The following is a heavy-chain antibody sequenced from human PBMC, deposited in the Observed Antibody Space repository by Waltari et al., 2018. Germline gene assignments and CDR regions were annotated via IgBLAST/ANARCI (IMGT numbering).Heavy chain of an antibody. V-gene: IGHV3-33*01. CDR2: ICYDGSKK. J-gene: IGHJ6*02. CDR3: ARDQYGESFYYAMNV. CDR1: GFIFTNSG. Sequence: QEKLVESGGGVVQSGRSLKLSCDASGFIFTNSGMHWDRQAPGKGLEGGAIICYDGSKKYYADAVKGRFDISRDNSRNTLYLQMDSLRAEDTAVYFCARDQYGESFYYAMNVWGQGTAVTVSS. D-gene: IGHD1-26*01.